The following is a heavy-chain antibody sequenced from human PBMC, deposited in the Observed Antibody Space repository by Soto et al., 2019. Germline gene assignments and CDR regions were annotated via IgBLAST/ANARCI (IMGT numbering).Heavy chain of an antibody. CDR2: ISGSCGST. CDR3: AKDRRVVRGYYITLAD. CDR1: GFTFSDYA. V-gene: IGHV3-23*01. D-gene: IGHD3-22*01. Sequence: EVQLLESGGGLVQPGGSLRLSCAASGFTFSDYAMSWVRQTPGTGLERVSVISGSCGSTSYADSVKGRFTISRDNYKNTLYLQTKSLRGEDTAIYYCAKDRRVVRGYYITLADWGQGALVTVSS. J-gene: IGHJ4*02.